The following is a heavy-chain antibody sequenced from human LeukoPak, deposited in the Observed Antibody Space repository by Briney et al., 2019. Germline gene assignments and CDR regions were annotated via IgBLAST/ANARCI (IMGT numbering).Heavy chain of an antibody. CDR1: GFTFDSYS. Sequence: PGGSLRLSCAASGFTFDSYSMSWVRQAPGKGLEWVSYITSGSSTIYYPDSVKGRFTISRDNAKNSLYLQMNSLRAEDTAVYYCARDFHIVVVPITYYMDVWGKGTTVTVSS. V-gene: IGHV3-48*04. J-gene: IGHJ6*03. D-gene: IGHD2-2*01. CDR3: ARDFHIVVVPITYYMDV. CDR2: ITSGSSTI.